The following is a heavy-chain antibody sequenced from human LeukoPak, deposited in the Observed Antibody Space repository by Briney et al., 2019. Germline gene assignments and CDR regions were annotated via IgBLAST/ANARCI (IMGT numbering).Heavy chain of an antibody. CDR3: ARDSKPGRSPFDC. D-gene: IGHD2-2*01. Sequence: PSDTLSLTYAVSGGSISSNNWWSWLRQPPGKGLDWIVEIYHSGSTNYNPSLNSRVTISVDKSKNQLSLKLMSVTDADMDVYYCARDSKPGRSPFDCWGQGTLVS. J-gene: IGHJ4*02. V-gene: IGHV4-4*02. CDR1: GGSISSNNW. CDR2: IYHSGST.